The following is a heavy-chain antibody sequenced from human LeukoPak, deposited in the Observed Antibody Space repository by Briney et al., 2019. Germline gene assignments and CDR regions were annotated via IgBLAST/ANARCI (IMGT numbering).Heavy chain of an antibody. V-gene: IGHV3-74*01. CDR2: INSDGSST. CDR3: ARIASHSSSWYDGGS. J-gene: IGHJ5*02. CDR1: GFTLSSYW. D-gene: IGHD6-13*01. Sequence: GGSLRLSCAASGFTLSSYWMHWVRQAPGKGLVWVSRINSDGSSTTYADSVKGRFTISRDNAKNTLYLQMNSLRAEDTGVYYCARIASHSSSWYDGGSWGQGTLVTVSS.